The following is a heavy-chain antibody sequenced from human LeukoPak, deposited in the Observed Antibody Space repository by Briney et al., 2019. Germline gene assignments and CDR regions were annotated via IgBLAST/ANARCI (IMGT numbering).Heavy chain of an antibody. CDR3: ARVEAVPAAVWFDP. D-gene: IGHD2-2*01. J-gene: IGHJ5*02. V-gene: IGHV4-34*01. CDR2: INHSGST. CDR1: GGSFSGYY. Sequence: YPSETLSLTCAVYGGSFSGYYWSWIRQPPGKGLEWIGEINHSGSTNYNPSLKSRVTISVDTSKNQFSLKLSAVTAADTAVYYCARVEAVPAAVWFDPWGQGTLVTVSS.